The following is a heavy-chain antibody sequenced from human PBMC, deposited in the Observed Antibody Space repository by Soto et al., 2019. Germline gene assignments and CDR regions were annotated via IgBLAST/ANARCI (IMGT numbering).Heavy chain of an antibody. CDR3: AKNSGPNWYFDL. V-gene: IGHV1-18*01. J-gene: IGHJ2*01. Sequence: QVQLVQSGAEVKKPGASVKVSCKASGYTFSSYEITWVRQAPGQGLEWMGWISGYNGITKYAQNFQGRVTMTTETSTNTAYMELRSLRSDDTAVYCCAKNSGPNWYFDLWGRGTLVTVSS. CDR1: GYTFSSYE. D-gene: IGHD1-26*01. CDR2: ISGYNGIT.